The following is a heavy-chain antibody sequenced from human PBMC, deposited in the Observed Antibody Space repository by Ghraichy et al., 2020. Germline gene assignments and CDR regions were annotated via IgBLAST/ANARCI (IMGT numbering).Heavy chain of an antibody. J-gene: IGHJ6*02. D-gene: IGHD1-26*01. CDR1: GYTFTSYG. CDR2: ISAYNGNT. V-gene: IGHV1-18*01. Sequence: ASVKVSCKASGYTFTSYGINWVRQAPGQGLEWMGWISAYNGNTNYAQKLQGRVTMTTDTSTSTTYMELRSLRSDDTAVYYCARGTYLEPRARYDMDVWGQGTMVTVSS. CDR3: ARGTYLEPRARYDMDV.